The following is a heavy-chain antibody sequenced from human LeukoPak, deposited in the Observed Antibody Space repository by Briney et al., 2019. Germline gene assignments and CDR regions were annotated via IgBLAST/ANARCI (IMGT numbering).Heavy chain of an antibody. Sequence: GGSLRLSCAASGFIFISYAMSLVRQAPGKGLEWVSGISGSAGSTYYADSVKGRFTISGDNSKNTLYLQMNSLRAEDTAVYYCAKDIGLYYYDSSVTLDVWGQGTTVTVSS. CDR3: AKDIGLYYYDSSVTLDV. CDR1: GFIFISYA. V-gene: IGHV3-23*01. J-gene: IGHJ6*02. CDR2: ISGSAGST. D-gene: IGHD3-22*01.